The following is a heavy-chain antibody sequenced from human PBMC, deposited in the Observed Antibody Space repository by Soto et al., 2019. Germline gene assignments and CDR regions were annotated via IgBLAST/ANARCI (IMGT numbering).Heavy chain of an antibody. CDR3: ARVVVVAATLYYFDY. CDR2: IYHSGST. Sequence: QLQLQESGSGLVKPSQTLSLTCAVSGGSISSGGYSWSWIRQPPGKGLEWIGYIYHSGSTYYNPSLKSRVTISVDRSKNQFSLKLSSVTAADRAVYYCARVVVVAATLYYFDYWGQGTLVTVSS. D-gene: IGHD2-15*01. V-gene: IGHV4-30-2*01. CDR1: GGSISSGGYS. J-gene: IGHJ4*02.